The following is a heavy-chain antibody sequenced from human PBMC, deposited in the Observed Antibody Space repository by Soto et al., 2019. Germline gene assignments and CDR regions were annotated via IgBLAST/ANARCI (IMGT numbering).Heavy chain of an antibody. Sequence: QVQLVQSGAEVKKPGSSVKVSCKASGGTFSSYTISWVRQAPGQVLEWMGRIIPILGIANYAQKFQGRVTITADKSTSTAYMELSSLRSEDTAVYYCARKGDYEEYFQHWGQGTLVTVSS. CDR2: IIPILGIA. D-gene: IGHD4-17*01. V-gene: IGHV1-69*02. CDR3: ARKGDYEEYFQH. CDR1: GGTFSSYT. J-gene: IGHJ1*01.